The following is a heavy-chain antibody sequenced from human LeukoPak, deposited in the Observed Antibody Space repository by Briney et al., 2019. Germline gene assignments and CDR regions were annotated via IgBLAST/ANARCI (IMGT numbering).Heavy chain of an antibody. CDR3: ARGIAAAGPYYYYYMDV. V-gene: IGHV1-18*01. J-gene: IGHJ6*03. CDR2: ISAYNGNT. Sequence: GASVKVSCKASGYTFTSYGISWVRQAPGQGLEWMGWISAYNGNTNYAQKLQGRVTMTTDTSTSTAYMELRSLRSDDTAVYYCARGIAAAGPYYYYYMDVWGKGTTVTVSS. D-gene: IGHD6-13*01. CDR1: GYTFTSYG.